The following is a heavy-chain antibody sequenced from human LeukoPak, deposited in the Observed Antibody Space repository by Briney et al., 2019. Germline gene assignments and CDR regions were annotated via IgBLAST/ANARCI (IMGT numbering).Heavy chain of an antibody. CDR2: IYYSGST. D-gene: IGHD2-2*01. J-gene: IGHJ4*02. CDR1: GGSVSSGDYY. Sequence: SQTLSLTCTVSGGSVSSGDYYWSWIRQPPGKGLEWIGYIYYSGSTNYNPSLKSRVTISVDTSKNQFSLKLSSVTAADTAVYYCARGPDIVVASASYYFDYWGQGTLVTVSS. CDR3: ARGPDIVVASASYYFDY. V-gene: IGHV4-30-4*01.